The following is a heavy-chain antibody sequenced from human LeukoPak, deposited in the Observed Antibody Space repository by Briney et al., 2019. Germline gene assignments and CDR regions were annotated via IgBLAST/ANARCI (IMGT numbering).Heavy chain of an antibody. Sequence: GGSLRLSCAASGFTFSSYGMHWVRQAPGKGLEWVAVISYDGSNKYYADSVKGRFTISRDNSKNTLYLQMNSLRAEDTAVYYCAKDPYVSVAGTSGLLSFVRRGQGTLVTVCS. D-gene: IGHD6-19*01. CDR1: GFTFSSYG. V-gene: IGHV3-30*18. CDR2: ISYDGSNK. CDR3: AKDPYVSVAGTSGLLSFVR. J-gene: IGHJ5*02.